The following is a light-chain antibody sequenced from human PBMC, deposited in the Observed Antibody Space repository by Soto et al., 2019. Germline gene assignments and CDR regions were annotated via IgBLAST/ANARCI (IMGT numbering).Light chain of an antibody. Sequence: EIVLTQYPATLSFSPGERAPLSCWASQSVGRSLAWYQQKPGQAPRLLIYGASTRATGIPDRFSGDGSVTHFTLTISRLEAEDFVMYYCQQYGSSPITFGQGARLENK. CDR1: QSVGRS. V-gene: IGKV3-20*01. J-gene: IGKJ5*01. CDR2: GAS. CDR3: QQYGSSPIT.